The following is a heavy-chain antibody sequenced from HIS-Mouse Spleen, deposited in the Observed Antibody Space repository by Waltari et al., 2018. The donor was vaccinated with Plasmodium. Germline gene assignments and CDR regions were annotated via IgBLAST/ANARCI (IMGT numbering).Heavy chain of an antibody. J-gene: IGHJ4*02. CDR2: LSYDGINK. D-gene: IGHD3-3*01. Sequence: QVQLVESGGGVVQPGRSLRLSCAASGFTFSSYGMHWVRQAPGKGLGWVAVLSYDGINKYYADSVKGRFTISRDNSKNTLYLQMNSLRAEDTAVYYCAKEVLGYYDFWSRPDYWGQGTLVTVSS. CDR3: AKEVLGYYDFWSRPDY. V-gene: IGHV3-30*18. CDR1: GFTFSSYG.